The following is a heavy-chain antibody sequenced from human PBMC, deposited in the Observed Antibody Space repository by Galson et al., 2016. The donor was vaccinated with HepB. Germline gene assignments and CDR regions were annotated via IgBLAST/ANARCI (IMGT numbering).Heavy chain of an antibody. D-gene: IGHD3-10*01. CDR2: IYPGDSDA. V-gene: IGHV5-51*01. CDR3: ARVMVQGTHCLDV. Sequence: QSGAEVKKPGESLKISCQGSRDSFTGYWIAWVRQMPGKGLEWMGIIYPGDSDAKYSPSFQGHVTFSADKSTTTAYLQWSSLTVADSAIYYCARVMVQGTHCLDVWGQGTTVTVSS. J-gene: IGHJ6*02. CDR1: RDSFTGYW.